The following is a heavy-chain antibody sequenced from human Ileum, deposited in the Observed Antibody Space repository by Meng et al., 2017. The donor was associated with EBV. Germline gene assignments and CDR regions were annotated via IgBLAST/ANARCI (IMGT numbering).Heavy chain of an antibody. J-gene: IGHJ4*02. CDR3: EGWRY. Sequence: EVALVESVGGLVKPGWSLRLLCAASGFTFSNAWMTWVRQAPGKGLEWVGRIKSTTDGGTTDYAAPVKGRFTISRDDSKNTLFLQMDSLKTEDTAVYYCEGWRYWGQGTLVTVSS. V-gene: IGHV3-15*01. CDR1: GFTFSNAW. CDR2: IKSTTDGGTT. D-gene: IGHD2-15*01.